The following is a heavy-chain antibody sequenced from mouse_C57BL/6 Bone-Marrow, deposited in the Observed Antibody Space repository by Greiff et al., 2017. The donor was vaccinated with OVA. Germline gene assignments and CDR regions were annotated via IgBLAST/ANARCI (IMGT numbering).Heavy chain of an antibody. V-gene: IGHV1-69*01. J-gene: IGHJ1*03. CDR1: GYTFTSYW. CDR3: ARWRWYFDV. CDR2: IDPSDSYT. Sequence: VQLQQPGAELVMPGASVKLSCKASGYTFTSYWMHWVKQRPGQGLEWIGEIDPSDSYTNYNQKFKGKSTLTVDKSSSTAYMQLSSLTSEDSAVYYCARWRWYFDVWGTGTTVTVSS.